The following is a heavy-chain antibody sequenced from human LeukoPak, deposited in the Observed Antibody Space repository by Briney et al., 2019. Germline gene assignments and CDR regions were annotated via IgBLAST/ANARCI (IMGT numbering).Heavy chain of an antibody. J-gene: IGHJ4*02. CDR3: SSEDRRFDY. V-gene: IGHV3-23*01. Sequence: SSGDSTNYADSVKGLFTTSRDNSKNTVSLKMNSLRAVDTATYYWSSEDRRFDYWGQGALVTVAS. CDR2: SSGDST.